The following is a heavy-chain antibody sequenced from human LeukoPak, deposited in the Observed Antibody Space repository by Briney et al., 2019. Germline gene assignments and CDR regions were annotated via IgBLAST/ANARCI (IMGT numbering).Heavy chain of an antibody. CDR1: GFTVSSNY. CDR2: IYSGGST. CDR3: ARIWAGAFSYYYYGMDV. Sequence: GGSLRLSCAASGFTVSSNYMSWVRQAPGKGLEWVSVIYSGGSTYYADSVKGRFTISGDNSRNTLYLQMNSLRAEDTAVYYCARIWAGAFSYYYYGMDVWGQGTTVTVSS. V-gene: IGHV3-66*01. J-gene: IGHJ6*02. D-gene: IGHD3-3*02.